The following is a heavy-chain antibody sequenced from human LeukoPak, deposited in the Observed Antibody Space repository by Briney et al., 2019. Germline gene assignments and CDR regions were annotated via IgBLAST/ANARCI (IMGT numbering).Heavy chain of an antibody. J-gene: IGHJ4*02. CDR1: GDSVSSNSAA. V-gene: IGHV6-1*01. Sequence: SQTLSLTCAISGDSVSSNSAAWNWIRQTPSRGLEWLGRTYYRAKWYNDYAVSVKRRVTINPDTSKNQFSLPLNSVSPEDTAVYYCARDWDDLRVFDYWGQGTLVTVSS. D-gene: IGHD1-1*01. CDR2: TYYRAKWYN. CDR3: ARDWDDLRVFDY.